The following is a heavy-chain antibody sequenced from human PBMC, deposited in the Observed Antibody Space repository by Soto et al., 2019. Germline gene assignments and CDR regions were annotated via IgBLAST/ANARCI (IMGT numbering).Heavy chain of an antibody. D-gene: IGHD1-26*01. CDR2: IYISGST. J-gene: IGHJ5*02. CDR3: ARGKVGTNPTWLDP. Sequence: EVQLVESGGGLVQPGGSLRLSCAASGFTVSSSYLYWVRQAPGRGLEWVSSIYISGSTYYADSVQGRFTISRDNSKNTLYLQMNSLRAEDTAVYYCARGKVGTNPTWLDPWGQGTLVTVSS. CDR1: GFTVSSSY. V-gene: IGHV3-66*01.